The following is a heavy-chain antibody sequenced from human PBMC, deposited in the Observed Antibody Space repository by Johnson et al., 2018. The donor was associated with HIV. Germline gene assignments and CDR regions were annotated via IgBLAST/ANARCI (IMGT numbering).Heavy chain of an antibody. V-gene: IGHV3-7*01. Sequence: VQLVESGGGLVQPGGSLRLSCAASGFTFSSYWMSWVRQAPGKGLEWVANIKHDGSEKYYVDSVKGRFTISRDNSKNTLYLQMNSLRVEDTAVYYCARDGWGSRGWDDAFDIWGQGTMVTVAS. CDR2: IKHDGSEK. CDR3: ARDGWGSRGWDDAFDI. CDR1: GFTFSSYW. D-gene: IGHD6-19*01. J-gene: IGHJ3*02.